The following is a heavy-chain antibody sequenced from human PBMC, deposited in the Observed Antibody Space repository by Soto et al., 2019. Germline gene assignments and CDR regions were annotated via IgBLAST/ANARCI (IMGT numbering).Heavy chain of an antibody. D-gene: IGHD6-13*01. CDR3: ANSQRASSWYRDYYYYYGMDV. V-gene: IGHV3-30*18. CDR2: ISYDGSNK. Sequence: PGGSLRLSCAASGFTFSSYGMRWVRQAPGKGLEWVAVISYDGSNKYYADSVKGRFTISRDNSKNTLYLQMNSLRAEDTAVYYCANSQRASSWYRDYYYYYGMDVWGQGTTVTVSS. CDR1: GFTFSSYG. J-gene: IGHJ6*02.